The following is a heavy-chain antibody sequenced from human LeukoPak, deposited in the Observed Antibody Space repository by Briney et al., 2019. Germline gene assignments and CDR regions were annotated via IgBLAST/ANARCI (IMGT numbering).Heavy chain of an antibody. CDR2: IRDDGSTR. J-gene: IGHJ4*02. D-gene: IGHD3-16*01. CDR3: AKVPHSWGLFDS. Sequence: GGSLRLSCAASGFTFSRYGLHWVRQAPGKGLEWVAFIRDDGSTRYYADSVKGRFTVSRDNPKNTLYLQMDSLRTEDTAVYYCAKVPHSWGLFDSWGQGTLVTVS. V-gene: IGHV3-30*02. CDR1: GFTFSRYG.